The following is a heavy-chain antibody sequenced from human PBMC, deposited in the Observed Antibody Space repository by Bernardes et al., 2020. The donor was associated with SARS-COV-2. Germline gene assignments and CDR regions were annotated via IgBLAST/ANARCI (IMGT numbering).Heavy chain of an antibody. CDR1: GGSISSGGYY. CDR3: AGGGGVYNWITSGANWFDP. D-gene: IGHD1-20*01. CDR2: IYYSGST. J-gene: IGHJ5*02. V-gene: IGHV4-31*03. Sequence: SETLSLTCTVSGGSISSGGYYWSWIRQHPGKGLEWIGYIYYSGSTYYNPSLKSRVTISVDTSKNQFSLKLSSVTAADTAVYYGAGGGGVYNWITSGANWFDPWGQGTLVTVSS.